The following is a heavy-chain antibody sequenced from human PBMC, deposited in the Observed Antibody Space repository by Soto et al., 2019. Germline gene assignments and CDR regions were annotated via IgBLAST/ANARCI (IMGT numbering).Heavy chain of an antibody. CDR3: ASGGDCSSASCTGTYYYYGMDV. J-gene: IGHJ6*02. CDR2: IIPIFGTA. Sequence: ASVKVSCNASGGTFSSYAIRWVRQAPGQGLEWMGGIIPIFGTANYAQKFQGRVTITADESTSTAYMELSSLRSEDTAVYYCASGGDCSSASCTGTYYYYGMDVWGQGTTVTVSS. CDR1: GGTFSSYA. D-gene: IGHD2-2*01. V-gene: IGHV1-69*13.